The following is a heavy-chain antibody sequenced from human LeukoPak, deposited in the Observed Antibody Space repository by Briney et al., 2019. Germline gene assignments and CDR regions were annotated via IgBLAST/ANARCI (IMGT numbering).Heavy chain of an antibody. J-gene: IGHJ5*02. Sequence: GGSLRLSCAASGFTFSSYWMSWVRQAPGKGLEWVANMKLDGSEEYYVDSVKGRFTISRDNAKNSLYLQMNSLRVDDTAVYYCTRWARYCSGGSCYSWFAPWGQGTLVTVSS. CDR3: TRWARYCSGGSCYSWFAP. CDR2: MKLDGSEE. V-gene: IGHV3-7*01. D-gene: IGHD2-15*01. CDR1: GFTFSSYW.